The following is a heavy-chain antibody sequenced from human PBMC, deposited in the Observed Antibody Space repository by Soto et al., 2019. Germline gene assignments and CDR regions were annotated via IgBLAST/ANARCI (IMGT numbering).Heavy chain of an antibody. Sequence: GGSLRLSCAASGFTFSSYAMHWVRQAPGKGLEWVAVISYDGSNKYYADSVKGRFTISRDNSKNTLYLQMNSLRAEDTAVYYCASGIYCSGGSCYSVFDYWGQGTLVTVSS. V-gene: IGHV3-30-3*01. J-gene: IGHJ4*02. CDR1: GFTFSSYA. D-gene: IGHD2-15*01. CDR3: ASGIYCSGGSCYSVFDY. CDR2: ISYDGSNK.